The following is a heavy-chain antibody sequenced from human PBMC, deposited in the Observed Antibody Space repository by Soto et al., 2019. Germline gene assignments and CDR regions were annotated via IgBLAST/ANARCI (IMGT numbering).Heavy chain of an antibody. CDR2: ISLYSDGT. Sequence: ASVKVSCKTSGYTFSNYGITWVRQVPGQPLEWLGWISLYSDGTNYAQKFQGRVSMTTDTSTTTACMELRSLRSDDTAVYYCARVVPGAEAWFGPWGQGTLVTVSS. CDR3: ARVVPGAEAWFGP. J-gene: IGHJ5*02. D-gene: IGHD2-2*01. CDR1: GYTFSNYG. V-gene: IGHV1-18*01.